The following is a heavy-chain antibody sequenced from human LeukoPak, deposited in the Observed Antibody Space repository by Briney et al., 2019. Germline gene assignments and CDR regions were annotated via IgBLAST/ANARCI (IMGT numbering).Heavy chain of an antibody. CDR3: ARPRPHCSGGSCYSEYFDY. D-gene: IGHD2-15*01. J-gene: IGHJ4*02. CDR1: GYTFTSYY. Sequence: ASVKVSCKASGYTFTSYYMHWVRQAPGQGLEWMGIINPSGGSTSYAQKFQGRVTMTRDTSTSTVYMELSSLRSEDTAVCYCARPRPHCSGGSCYSEYFDYWGQGTLVTVSS. V-gene: IGHV1-46*01. CDR2: INPSGGST.